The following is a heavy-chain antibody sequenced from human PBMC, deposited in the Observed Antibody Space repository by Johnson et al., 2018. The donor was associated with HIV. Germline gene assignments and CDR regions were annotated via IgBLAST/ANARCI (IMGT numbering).Heavy chain of an antibody. Sequence: QVQVVESGGGLVQPGGSLRLSCTASGFTFSDYYMSWIRQAPGKGLEWVSYISSSGSIIYYADSVKGRFTISRDNSKNTLYLQMNSLKTEDTAVYSCTPRTWSDAFDIWGRWTMVTGSS. V-gene: IGHV3-11*01. CDR2: ISSSGSII. CDR1: GFTFSDYY. J-gene: IGHJ3*02. D-gene: IGHD1-1*01. CDR3: TPRTWSDAFDI.